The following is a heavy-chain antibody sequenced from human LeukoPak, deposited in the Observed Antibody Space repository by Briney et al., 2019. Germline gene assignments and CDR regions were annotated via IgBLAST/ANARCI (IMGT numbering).Heavy chain of an antibody. CDR3: ARWGVAPNYYYYGMDV. V-gene: IGHV4-4*02. Sequence: PSGTLSLTCAVSGGSISSSSWWSWVRQPPGKGLEWIGEIYHSGSTNYNPSLKSRVTISVDKSKNQFSLKLSSVTAADTAVYYCARWGVAPNYYYYGMDVWGQGTTVTVSS. CDR2: IYHSGST. D-gene: IGHD2-15*01. CDR1: GGSISSSSW. J-gene: IGHJ6*02.